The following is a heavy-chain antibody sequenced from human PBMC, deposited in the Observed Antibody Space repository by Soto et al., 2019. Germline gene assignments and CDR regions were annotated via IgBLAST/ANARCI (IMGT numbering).Heavy chain of an antibody. V-gene: IGHV4-39*07. CDR1: CGSIISSSSY. CDR2: IYYIGNT. D-gene: IGHD2-21*02. J-gene: IGHJ4*02. CDR3: ARVFCGNDSYCDS. Sequence: ASETLSLTCTVACGSIISSSSYWGWIRQPPGKGLEWIGCIYYIGNTYYNPTLKSRVTISLDTSKNQFSLKLGSVTAADTAVYYCARVFCGNDSYCDSWGQGTLVPVSS.